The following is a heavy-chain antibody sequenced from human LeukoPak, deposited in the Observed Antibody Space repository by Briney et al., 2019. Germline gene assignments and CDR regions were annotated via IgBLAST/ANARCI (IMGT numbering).Heavy chain of an antibody. V-gene: IGHV1-69*04. D-gene: IGHD2-2*01. CDR1: GGTFSSYA. CDR2: IIPIFGIA. CDR3: ARIGDCSSTSCSRNYYYGMDV. J-gene: IGHJ6*02. Sequence: ASVKVSCKASGGTFSSYAISWVRQAPGQGLEWMGRIIPIFGIANYAQKFQGRVTITADKSTSTAYMELSSLRSEDTAVYYCARIGDCSSTSCSRNYYYGMDVWGQGTTVTVSS.